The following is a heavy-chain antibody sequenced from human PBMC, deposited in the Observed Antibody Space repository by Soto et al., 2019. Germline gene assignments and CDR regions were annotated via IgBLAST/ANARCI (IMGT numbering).Heavy chain of an antibody. CDR1: GFTSTRYS. D-gene: IGHD3-16*02. J-gene: IGHJ6*02. Sequence: QVQLVQPGAEVMKPGASVKISCKASGFTSTRYSVHWVRQAPGQGPEWMGRINPNNGGTNYAQEFQGRFTMTRDTSTTIVYMDLSSLRSEDTAVYYCASRVNADFYVWGQGTTVTVS. V-gene: IGHV1-46*01. CDR2: INPNNGGT. CDR3: ASRVNADFYV.